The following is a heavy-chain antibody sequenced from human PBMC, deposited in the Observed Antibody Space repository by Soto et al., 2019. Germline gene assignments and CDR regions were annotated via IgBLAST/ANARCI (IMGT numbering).Heavy chain of an antibody. J-gene: IGHJ4*02. D-gene: IGHD6-19*01. CDR1: GFTFSSYA. Sequence: GGSLRLSCSASGFTFSSYAMHWVRQAPGKGLEYVSAISSNGGSTYYADSVKGRFTISRDNSKNTLYLQMSSLRAEDTAVYYCVKDRGSSGWYVRYFDYWGQGTLVTVSS. V-gene: IGHV3-64D*06. CDR2: ISSNGGST. CDR3: VKDRGSSGWYVRYFDY.